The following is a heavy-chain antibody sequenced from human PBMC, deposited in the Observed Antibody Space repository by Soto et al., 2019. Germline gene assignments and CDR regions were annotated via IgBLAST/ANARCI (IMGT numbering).Heavy chain of an antibody. V-gene: IGHV4-59*01. Sequence: PSETLSLTCTVSGGSISSYYWSWIRQPPGKGLEWIGYIYYSGSTNYNPSLKSRVTISGGTSNKQFSLKLSSVTAADTAVYYCAREACSGSSCYPNYLDYWGKGTLVTVSS. J-gene: IGHJ4*02. D-gene: IGHD2-15*01. CDR2: IYYSGST. CDR1: GGSISSYY. CDR3: AREACSGSSCYPNYLDY.